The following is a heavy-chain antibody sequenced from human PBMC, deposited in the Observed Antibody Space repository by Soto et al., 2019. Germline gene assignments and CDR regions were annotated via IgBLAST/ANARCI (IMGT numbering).Heavy chain of an antibody. CDR3: AREGGDIAAFDP. V-gene: IGHV3-21*01. CDR2: ISSSSSYI. CDR1: GFTFSSYS. Sequence: GGSLRLSCAASGFTFSSYSMNWVRQAPGKGLEWVSSISSSSSYIYYADSVKGRFTISRDNAKNSLYLQMNSLRAEDTAVYYCAREGGDIAAFDPWGQGTLVTVSS. J-gene: IGHJ5*02. D-gene: IGHD2-15*01.